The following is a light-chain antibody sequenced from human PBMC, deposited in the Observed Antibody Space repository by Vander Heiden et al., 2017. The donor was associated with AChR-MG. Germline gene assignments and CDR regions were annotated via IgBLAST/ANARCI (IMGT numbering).Light chain of an antibody. Sequence: QPPSASGSPGQSVTISCTGTSSDVGGYNYVSWYQQHPGKAPKLMIYEVSKRPSGVPDRFSGSKSGNTASLTVSGRQAEDEADYYCSSYAGSNNWVFGGGTKLTVL. CDR3: SSYAGSNNWV. J-gene: IGLJ3*02. CDR1: SSDVGGYNY. V-gene: IGLV2-8*01. CDR2: EVS.